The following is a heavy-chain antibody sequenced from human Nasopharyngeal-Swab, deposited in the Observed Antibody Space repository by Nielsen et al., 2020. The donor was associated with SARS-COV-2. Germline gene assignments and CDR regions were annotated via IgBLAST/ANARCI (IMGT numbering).Heavy chain of an antibody. V-gene: IGHV3-33*08. J-gene: IGHJ4*02. D-gene: IGHD3-16*02. CDR2: IWYDGSNK. Sequence: GESLKISCVASGFTFSSYGMHWVRQAPGKGLEWVAVIWYDGSNKYYADSVKGRFTISRDNSKNTLYLQMNSLRAEDTAVYYCARDLITFGGVIAQGYWGQGTLVTVSS. CDR1: GFTFSSYG. CDR3: ARDLITFGGVIAQGY.